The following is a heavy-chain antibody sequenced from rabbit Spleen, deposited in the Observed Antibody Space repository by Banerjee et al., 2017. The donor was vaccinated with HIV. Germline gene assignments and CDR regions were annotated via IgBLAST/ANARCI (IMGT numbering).Heavy chain of an antibody. V-gene: IGHV1S40*01. J-gene: IGHJ4*01. CDR1: GFSLSTYA. D-gene: IGHD1-1*01. Sequence: QSLEESGGDLVKPGASLTLTCTASGFSLSTYAMSWVRQAPGKGLEWIACIDTNDGDTDYATWAKGRFTISKTSSTAVTLQMTSLTAADTATYFCARDLDGVIGWNFGWWGQGTLVTVS. CDR3: ARDLDGVIGWNFGW. CDR2: IDTNDGDT.